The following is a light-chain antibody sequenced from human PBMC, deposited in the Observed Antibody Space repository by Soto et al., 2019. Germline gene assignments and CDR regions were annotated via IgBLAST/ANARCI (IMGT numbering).Light chain of an antibody. CDR3: RQYYATPLT. CDR1: QNLLSSSNNRNY. V-gene: IGKV4-1*01. Sequence: DIVMTQSPDSLAVSLGERATFNCTSSQNLLSSSNNRNYLAWYQQKPGQPPKLLIYWASTRESGVPDRFSGSGSGIDFTLTISSLQAEDVALFYCRQYYATPLTFGGGTKVDIK. CDR2: WAS. J-gene: IGKJ4*01.